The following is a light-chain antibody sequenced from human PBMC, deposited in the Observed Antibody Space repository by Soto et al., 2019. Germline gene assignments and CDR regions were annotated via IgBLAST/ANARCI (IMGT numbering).Light chain of an antibody. Sequence: EIVRTQAXANLSICLREXXXXXVXAGQNIHTNLAWCTQEXGQAPRLLFYGESXGANGLSSRFSRSASAAEFPLTINSPHAEDCAVYYCLQYYNWPRTCGEGTRLEIK. CDR3: LQYYNWPRT. CDR2: GES. CDR1: QNIHTN. J-gene: IGKJ5*01. V-gene: IGKV3-15*01.